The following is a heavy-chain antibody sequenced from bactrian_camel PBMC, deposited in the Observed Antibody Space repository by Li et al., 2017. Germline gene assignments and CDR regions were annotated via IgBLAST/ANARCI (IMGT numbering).Heavy chain of an antibody. CDR1: GFTFGDYD. Sequence: VQLVESGGGLVQPGGSLRLSCAASGFTFGDYDMSWVRQVPGKGLEWVSTVDKDGASAYYAGSVKGRFTISLNNAKSAVYLQMNSLKPEDTAEYFCAGEFRDYGSNMCWGQGTQ. CDR3: AGEFRDYGSNMC. CDR2: VDKDGASA. V-gene: IGHV3S40*01. J-gene: IGHJ4*01. D-gene: IGHD4*01.